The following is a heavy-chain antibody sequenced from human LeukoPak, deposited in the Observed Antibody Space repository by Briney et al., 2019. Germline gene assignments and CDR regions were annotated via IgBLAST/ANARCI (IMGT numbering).Heavy chain of an antibody. CDR1: GSTFTTYA. Sequence: GGSLRLSCAASGSTFTTYAMTWVRQAPGKGLEWVSVISGSGGSTYYADSVKGRFTLSRDNSKNTLYLQMNSLRAEDTAVYYCAKSIGGVVVVAADYWGQGTLVTVSS. D-gene: IGHD2-15*01. CDR3: AKSIGGVVVVAADY. J-gene: IGHJ4*02. CDR2: ISGSGGST. V-gene: IGHV3-23*01.